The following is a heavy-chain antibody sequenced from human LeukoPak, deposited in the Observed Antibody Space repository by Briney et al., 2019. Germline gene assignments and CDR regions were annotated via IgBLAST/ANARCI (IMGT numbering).Heavy chain of an antibody. CDR2: INPNSGGT. D-gene: IGHD3-16*02. Sequence: ASVKVSCKASGYTFTGYYMHWVRQAPGQGLEWMGWINPNSGGTDYAQKFQGRVTMTRDTSISTAYMELSRLRSDDTAMYYCARGFDYVWGSYRFYFDYWGQGTLVTVSS. J-gene: IGHJ4*02. CDR3: ARGFDYVWGSYRFYFDY. V-gene: IGHV1-2*02. CDR1: GYTFTGYY.